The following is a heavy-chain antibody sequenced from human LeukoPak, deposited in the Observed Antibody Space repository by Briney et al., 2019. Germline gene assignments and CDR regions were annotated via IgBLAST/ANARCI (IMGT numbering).Heavy chain of an antibody. V-gene: IGHV3-48*04. D-gene: IGHD7-27*01. CDR1: GFPFSSYS. CDR2: ISGSSSDI. CDR3: ARGSFLTGEYDY. J-gene: IGHJ4*02. Sequence: QSGGSLRLSCAASGFPFSSYSMNWVRQAPGKGLEWLSYISGSSSDIYYADSVKGRFTISRDNAKNSLYLQMNSLRAEDTAVYYCARGSFLTGEYDYWGRGTLVTVSS.